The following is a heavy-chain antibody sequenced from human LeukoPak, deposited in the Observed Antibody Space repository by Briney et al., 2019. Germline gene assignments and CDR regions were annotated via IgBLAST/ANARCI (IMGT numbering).Heavy chain of an antibody. J-gene: IGHJ4*02. CDR2: ISSSSSYI. V-gene: IGHV3-21*01. D-gene: IGHD2-15*01. CDR3: ASPLYCSGGICYSEFGY. Sequence: GGSLRLSCAASGFTFSSYSMNWVRQAPGKGLEWVSSISSSSSYIYYADSVKGRFTISRDNAKNSLYLQMNSLRAEDTAVYYCASPLYCSGGICYSEFGYWGQGILVTVSS. CDR1: GFTFSSYS.